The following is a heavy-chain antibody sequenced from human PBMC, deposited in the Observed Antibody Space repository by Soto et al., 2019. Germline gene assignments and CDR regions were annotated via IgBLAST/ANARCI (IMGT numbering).Heavy chain of an antibody. Sequence: ASVKVSCKASGGTFSSYAISWVRQAPGQGLEWMGGIIPIFGTANYAQKFQGRVTITADESTSTAYMELSSLRSEDTAVYYCARWDSMVRGVTSDYWGQGTLVTVSS. CDR3: ARWDSMVRGVTSDY. D-gene: IGHD3-10*01. CDR2: IIPIFGTA. V-gene: IGHV1-69*13. CDR1: GGTFSSYA. J-gene: IGHJ4*02.